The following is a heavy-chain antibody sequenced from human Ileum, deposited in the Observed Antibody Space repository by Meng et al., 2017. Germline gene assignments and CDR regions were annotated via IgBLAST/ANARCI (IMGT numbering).Heavy chain of an antibody. CDR2: INPKNGDT. D-gene: IGHD1-26*01. CDR3: ARDYRLGGSWYFVY. J-gene: IGHJ4*02. V-gene: IGHV1-2*06. CDR1: GYTFTDYY. Sequence: ASVKVSCKASGYTFTDYYIHWVRQAPGQGLEWMGRINPKNGDTKYGENFQGRVTVTRDTSISTVYMEVSSLTSDDTAVYSCARDYRLGGSWYFVYWGQGTLVTVSS.